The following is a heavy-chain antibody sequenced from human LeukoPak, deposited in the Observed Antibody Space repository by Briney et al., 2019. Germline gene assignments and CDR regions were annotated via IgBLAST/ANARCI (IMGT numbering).Heavy chain of an antibody. CDR2: IYYSGST. D-gene: IGHD6-19*01. Sequence: SETLSLTCTVSGGSISSGDYYWSWIRQPPGKGLEWIGYIYYSGSTYYNPSLKSRVTISVDTSKNQFSLKLSSVTAADTAVYHCARHLYGSGLHRIDYWGQGTLVTVSS. V-gene: IGHV4-30-4*01. CDR1: GGSISSGDYY. J-gene: IGHJ4*02. CDR3: ARHLYGSGLHRIDY.